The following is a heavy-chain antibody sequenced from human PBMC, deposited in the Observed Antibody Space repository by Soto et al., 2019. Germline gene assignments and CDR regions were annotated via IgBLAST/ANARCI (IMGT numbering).Heavy chain of an antibody. J-gene: IGHJ5*02. Sequence: QVQLQESGPGLVKPSQTLSLTCTVSGGSISSGGYYWSWIRQHPGKGLEWIGYIYYSGSTYYNPSLKSRVTISVDTSKNQFSLKLSSVTAADTAVYYCARGSQYYDYIWGSYRTNWFDPWGQGTLVTVSS. CDR3: ARGSQYYDYIWGSYRTNWFDP. D-gene: IGHD3-16*02. CDR1: GGSISSGGYY. V-gene: IGHV4-31*03. CDR2: IYYSGST.